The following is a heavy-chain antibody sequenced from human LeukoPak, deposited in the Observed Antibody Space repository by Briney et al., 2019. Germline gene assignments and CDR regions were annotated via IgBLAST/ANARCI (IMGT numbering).Heavy chain of an antibody. J-gene: IGHJ4*02. CDR1: GFSFNDAW. CDR2: IKSKTEGGAT. CDR3: ATDGGLTTVTTYADFDY. V-gene: IGHV3-15*01. D-gene: IGHD4-17*01. Sequence: PGGSLRLSCAASGFSFNDAWMSWVRQAPGKGLEWVGRIKSKTEGGATDYAAPVKGRFTISRDDSKNTVYLQMNSLKTDDTAVYYCATDGGLTTVTTYADFDYWGQGSLVTVSS.